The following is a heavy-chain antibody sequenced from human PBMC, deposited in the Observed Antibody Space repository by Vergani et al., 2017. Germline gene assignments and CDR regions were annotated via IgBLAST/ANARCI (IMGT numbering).Heavy chain of an antibody. CDR3: AKGSGYSGYADDY. CDR1: GFPFSSYA. D-gene: IGHD5-12*01. CDR2: ISGSGGST. V-gene: IGHV3-23*01. J-gene: IGHJ4*02. Sequence: EVQLLESGGGLVQPGGSLSLSCAASGFPFSSYAMSWVRQAPGKGLEWVSAISGSGGSTYYADSVKGRFTISRDNSKNTLYLQMNSLRAEDTAVYYCAKGSGYSGYADDYWGQGTLVTVSS.